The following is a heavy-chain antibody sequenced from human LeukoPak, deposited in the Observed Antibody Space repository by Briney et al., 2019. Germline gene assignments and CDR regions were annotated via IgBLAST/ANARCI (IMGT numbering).Heavy chain of an antibody. Sequence: GGSLRLSCAVSGFAFGSEAMSWVRQAPGKGLEWVSVIYSGGSTYYADSVKGRFTISRGNSKNTLYLQMNSLRAEDTAVYYCARDRNAVAGYYYYGMDVWGQGTTVTVSS. CDR2: IYSGGST. V-gene: IGHV3-53*01. D-gene: IGHD6-19*01. CDR3: ARDRNAVAGYYYYGMDV. J-gene: IGHJ6*02. CDR1: GFAFGSEA.